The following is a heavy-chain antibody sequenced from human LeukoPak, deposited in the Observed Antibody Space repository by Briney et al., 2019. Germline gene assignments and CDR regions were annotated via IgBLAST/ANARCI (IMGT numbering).Heavy chain of an antibody. Sequence: AGGSLRLSCAASEFTFSAYWMHWVRQVPGKGLVWVSRINGDGSSTSYADSVKGRFTISRDNAKNTLYLQVNSLRAEDTAVYYCARDLELTYYDSSGYDYWGQGTPVTVSS. CDR2: INGDGSST. V-gene: IGHV3-74*01. J-gene: IGHJ4*02. CDR3: ARDLELTYYDSSGYDY. D-gene: IGHD3-22*01. CDR1: EFTFSAYW.